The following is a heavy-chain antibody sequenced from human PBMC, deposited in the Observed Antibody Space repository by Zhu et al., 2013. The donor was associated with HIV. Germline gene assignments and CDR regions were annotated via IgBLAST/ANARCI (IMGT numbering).Heavy chain of an antibody. CDR2: ISSSGSTI. CDR1: GFTFSSYE. Sequence: VQLVESGGGLVQPGGSLRLSCAASGFTFSSYEMNWVRQAPGKGLEWVSYISSSGSTIYYADSVKGRFTISRDNAKNSLYLQMNSLRAEDTAVYYCARKYSGSYFWETSDAFDIWGQGTMVTVSS. CDR3: ARKYSGSYFWETSDAFDI. J-gene: IGHJ3*02. V-gene: IGHV3-48*03. D-gene: IGHD1-26*01.